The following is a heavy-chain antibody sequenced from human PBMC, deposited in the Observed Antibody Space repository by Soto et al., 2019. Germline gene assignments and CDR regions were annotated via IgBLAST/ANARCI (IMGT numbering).Heavy chain of an antibody. CDR2: ISAYNGNT. Sequence: QVQLVQSGAEVKKPGASVKVSCKASGYTFTSYGISWVRQAPGQGLEWMGWISAYNGNTNYAQKLQGRVTMTTDTATSTAYKELRSRRSDDTAGYYGARAEHLGGAPIWDIWGQGTMVTVAS. J-gene: IGHJ3*02. V-gene: IGHV1-18*04. D-gene: IGHD1-26*01. CDR3: ARAEHLGGAPIWDI. CDR1: GYTFTSYG.